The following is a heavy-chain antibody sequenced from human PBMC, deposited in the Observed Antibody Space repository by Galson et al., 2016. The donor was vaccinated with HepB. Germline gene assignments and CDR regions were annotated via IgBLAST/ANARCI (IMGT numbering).Heavy chain of an antibody. CDR2: IYPGDSDT. D-gene: IGHD1-7*01. CDR1: GYRFTNYW. CDR3: ARSGISETYRGAFDI. J-gene: IGHJ3*02. Sequence: QSGAEVKKPGESLKISCKGSGYRFTNYWIGWVRQMPGKGLERMGVIYPGDSDTRYSPSFQGQVTISADKSISTAYLQWSSLKASDTAMYYCARSGISETYRGAFDIWGQGTMVTVSS. V-gene: IGHV5-51*01.